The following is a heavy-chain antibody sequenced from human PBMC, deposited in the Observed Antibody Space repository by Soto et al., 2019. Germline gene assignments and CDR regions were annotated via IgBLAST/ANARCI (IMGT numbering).Heavy chain of an antibody. D-gene: IGHD2-2*01. CDR2: IYYSGST. CDR3: ARGEGYCISTSCSYYGMDV. CDR1: GGSISSYY. J-gene: IGHJ6*02. V-gene: IGHV4-59*01. Sequence: QVQLQESGPGLVKPSETLSLTCTVSGGSISSYYWSWIRQPPGEGLEWIGYIYYSGSTNYNPSLKSRVTISVDTSKNQFSLKLSSVTAADTAVYYCARGEGYCISTSCSYYGMDVWGQGTTVTVSS.